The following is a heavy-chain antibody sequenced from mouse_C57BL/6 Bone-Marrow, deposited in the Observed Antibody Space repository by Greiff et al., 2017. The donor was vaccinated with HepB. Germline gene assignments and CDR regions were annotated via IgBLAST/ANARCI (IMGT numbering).Heavy chain of an antibody. CDR2: IDPETGGT. J-gene: IGHJ2*01. CDR3: TDLFSYYFDY. V-gene: IGHV1-15*01. Sequence: VHLVESGAELVRPGASVTLSCKASGYTFTDYEMHWVKQTPVHGLEWIGAIDPETGGTAYNQKFKGKAILTADKSSSTAYMELRSLTSEDSAVYYCTDLFSYYFDYRGQGTTLTVSS. CDR1: GYTFTDYE. D-gene: IGHD1-1*01.